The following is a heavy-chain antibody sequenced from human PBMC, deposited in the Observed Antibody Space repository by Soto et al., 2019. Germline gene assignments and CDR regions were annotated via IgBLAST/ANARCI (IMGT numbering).Heavy chain of an antibody. CDR3: AKDRVKAAAGVGIDY. D-gene: IGHD6-13*01. CDR2: ISYDGSNK. V-gene: IGHV3-30*18. Sequence: PGGSLRLSCAASGFTFSSYGMHWVRQAPGKGLEWVAVISYDGSNKYYADSVKGRFTISRDNSKNTLYLQMNSLRAEDTAVYYCAKDRVKAAAGVGIDYWAPGTLVTVSS. CDR1: GFTFSSYG. J-gene: IGHJ4*02.